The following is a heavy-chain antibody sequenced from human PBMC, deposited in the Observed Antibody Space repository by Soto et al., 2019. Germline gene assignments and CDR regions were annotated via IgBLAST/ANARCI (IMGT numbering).Heavy chain of an antibody. CDR1: GFTFSNAW. CDR2: IKSKTDGGTT. Sequence: GSLRLSCAASGFTFSNAWMSWVRQAPGKGLEWIGRIKSKTDGGTTDYAAPVKGRFTISRDDSKNTLYLQMNSLKTEDTVVYYCTTGVSMGYYYGMDVWGQGTTVTVSS. CDR3: TTGVSMGYYYGMDV. J-gene: IGHJ6*02. V-gene: IGHV3-15*01.